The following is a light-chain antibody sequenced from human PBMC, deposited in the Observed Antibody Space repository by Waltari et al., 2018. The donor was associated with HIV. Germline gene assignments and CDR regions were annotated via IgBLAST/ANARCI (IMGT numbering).Light chain of an antibody. CDR3: AAWDDSLNGHWV. CDR2: SNN. CDR1: SSNIGSNT. J-gene: IGLJ3*02. V-gene: IGLV1-44*01. Sequence: QSVLNQPPSASGTPGQRVTISCSGSSSNIGSNTVNWYQQPPGTAPKLLIYSNNQRPSGVPDRFSGSKSGTSASLAISGLQSEDEADYYCAAWDDSLNGHWVFGGGTKLTVL.